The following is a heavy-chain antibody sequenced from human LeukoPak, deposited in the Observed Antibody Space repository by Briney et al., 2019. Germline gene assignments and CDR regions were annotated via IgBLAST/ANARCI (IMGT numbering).Heavy chain of an antibody. CDR1: GFAFSSSW. J-gene: IGHJ1*01. CDR2: IKEGGSET. D-gene: IGHD3-16*02. Sequence: GGSLRLSCAASGFAFSSSWMNWVRQAPGKGLEWVANIKEGGSETHYQDSVKGRFIISRDNSKSTSNLQLNSLRAEDTAVYYCAREGDSRWGELSPWGQGTLVTVSS. CDR3: AREGDSRWGELSP. V-gene: IGHV3-7*01.